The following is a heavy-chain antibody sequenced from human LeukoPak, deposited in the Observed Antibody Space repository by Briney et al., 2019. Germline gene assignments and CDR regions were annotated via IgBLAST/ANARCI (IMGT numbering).Heavy chain of an antibody. CDR2: INGGGGNT. V-gene: IGHV3-23*01. CDR1: GFTFSSYA. Sequence: PGGSLRLSCAASGFTFSSYAMTWVHQAPGKGLEWVSAINGGGGNTYYADSVKGRFTISRDNSKNTLYLQMNSLRAEDTAVYYCAKDRSGSFPNWFDPWGQGTLVTVS. CDR3: AKDRSGSFPNWFDP. J-gene: IGHJ5*02. D-gene: IGHD3-10*01.